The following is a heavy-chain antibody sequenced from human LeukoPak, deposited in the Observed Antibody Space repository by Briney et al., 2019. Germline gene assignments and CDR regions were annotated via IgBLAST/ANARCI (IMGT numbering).Heavy chain of an antibody. J-gene: IGHJ4*02. CDR2: IYHSGST. Sequence: SETLSLTCTVSGYSISSGYYWGWIRQPPGKGLEWIGSIYHSGSTYYNPSLKSRVTISVGTSKNQFSLKLSSVTAADTAVYYCARGIYYDFWGGYYFDYWGQGTLVTVSS. D-gene: IGHD3-3*01. CDR1: GYSISSGYY. V-gene: IGHV4-38-2*02. CDR3: ARGIYYDFWGGYYFDY.